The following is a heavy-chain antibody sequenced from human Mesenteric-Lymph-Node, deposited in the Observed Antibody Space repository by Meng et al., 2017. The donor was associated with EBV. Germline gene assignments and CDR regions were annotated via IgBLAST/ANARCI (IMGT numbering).Heavy chain of an antibody. CDR1: GVAISGIYR. J-gene: IGHJ4*02. D-gene: IGHD3-10*01. CDR3: ARDELMVRGLFDS. CDR2: VFHSGAT. Sequence: QVRVQYSVAVVVQPPWSLPLPCTLCGVAISGIYRGNSSRHPPGRELEWLGSVFHSGATYSIPSLESRVTTSVYTPRNPFSLKVSPVIAADIAIYYCARDELMVRGLFDSWGQGALVTVSS. V-gene: IGHV4-38-2*02.